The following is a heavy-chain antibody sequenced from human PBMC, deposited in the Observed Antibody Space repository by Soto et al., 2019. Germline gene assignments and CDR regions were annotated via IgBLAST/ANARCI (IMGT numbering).Heavy chain of an antibody. D-gene: IGHD3-22*01. J-gene: IGHJ4*02. V-gene: IGHV3-30*02. Sequence: DSVKGRFTISRDNSKNTLYLQMNSLRAEDTSMYYCAKKLYDRRGYWEDIDYWGQGTLVTVSS. CDR3: AKKLYDRRGYWEDIDY.